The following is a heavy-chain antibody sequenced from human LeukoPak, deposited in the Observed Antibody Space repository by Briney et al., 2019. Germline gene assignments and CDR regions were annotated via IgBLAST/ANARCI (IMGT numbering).Heavy chain of an antibody. J-gene: IGHJ4*02. CDR1: GFTFSSYG. D-gene: IGHD1-26*01. V-gene: IGHV3-30*02. CDR2: IRYDGSDK. Sequence: PGGSLKLSCAASGFTFSSYGMHWVRQAPGKGLEWVGFIRYDGSDKYYADSVKGRFTISRDNPKNTLYLQVNSLRVEDTAVYYCAKDSWEVGATSEIDYWGQGTLVTVSS. CDR3: AKDSWEVGATSEIDY.